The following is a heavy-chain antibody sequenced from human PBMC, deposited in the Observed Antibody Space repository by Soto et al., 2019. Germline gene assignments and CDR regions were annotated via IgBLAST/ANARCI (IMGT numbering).Heavy chain of an antibody. CDR1: GYTFTSYG. J-gene: IGHJ6*02. Sequence: QVQLVQSGAEVKKPGASVKVSCKASGYTFTSYGISWVRQAPGQGLEWMGWISADNGNTNYAQKLQGRVTMTTDTSTSTAYMELRSLRSDDTAVYYCARDRRFLEALHRPYYYGMDVWGQGSTVTVSS. V-gene: IGHV1-18*01. CDR3: ARDRRFLEALHRPYYYGMDV. D-gene: IGHD3-3*01. CDR2: ISADNGNT.